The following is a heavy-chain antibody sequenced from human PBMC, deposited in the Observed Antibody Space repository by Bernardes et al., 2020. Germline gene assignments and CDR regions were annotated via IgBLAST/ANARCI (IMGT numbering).Heavy chain of an antibody. J-gene: IGHJ4*02. Sequence: GGSLRLSCAASGFTFSSYSMNWVRQAPGKGLEWVSYISSSSSNIYYADSVKGRFTISRDNVKNSLYLQMNSLRAEDTAVYYCARDRVARTYIDYWVQGTLVTVSS. D-gene: IGHD2-15*01. CDR3: ARDRVARTYIDY. CDR2: ISSSSSNI. CDR1: GFTFSSYS. V-gene: IGHV3-48*01.